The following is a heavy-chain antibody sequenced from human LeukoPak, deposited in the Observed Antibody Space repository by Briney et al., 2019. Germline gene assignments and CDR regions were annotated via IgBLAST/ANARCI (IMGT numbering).Heavy chain of an antibody. CDR2: ISGSGDST. D-gene: IGHD1-14*01. V-gene: IGHV3-23*01. CDR3: AKSINRYLNAPGSNYFDY. CDR1: AFTFSTYG. Sequence: GGSLRLSCAASAFTFSTYGMSWVRQAPGKGLEWVSAISGSGDSTYYADSVKGRFTISRDNSKNTLYLQMNSLRAEDTAVYYCAKSINRYLNAPGSNYFDYWGQGTLVTVSS. J-gene: IGHJ4*02.